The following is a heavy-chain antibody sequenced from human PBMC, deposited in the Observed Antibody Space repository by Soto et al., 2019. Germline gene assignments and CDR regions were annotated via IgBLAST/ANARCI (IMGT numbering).Heavy chain of an antibody. V-gene: IGHV4-39*01. CDR3: ARPALTGGSRSQLFDY. CDR2: IYYSGST. D-gene: IGHD3-10*01. J-gene: IGHJ4*02. Sequence: QLQLQESGPGLVKPSETLSLTCTVSGGSISSSSYYWGWIRQPPGKGLEWIGSIYYSGSTYYNPSLKSRVTISVDTSKNQFSLKLSSVTAADTAVYYCARPALTGGSRSQLFDYWGQGTLVTVSS. CDR1: GGSISSSSYY.